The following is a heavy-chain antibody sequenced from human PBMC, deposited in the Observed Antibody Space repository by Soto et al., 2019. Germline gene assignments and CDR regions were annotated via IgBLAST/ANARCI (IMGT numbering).Heavy chain of an antibody. V-gene: IGHV3-21*01. CDR2: ISTGSAYI. D-gene: IGHD2-15*01. Sequence: GGSLRLSCAASGFTFSSYSMIWVRQTPGKGLECVSYISTGSAYIKYADSVKGRFTISRDNAKNSLFLQMNGLRVEDTAVYYCVTDSGYFESWGQGTLVTVSS. CDR3: VTDSGYFES. CDR1: GFTFSSYS. J-gene: IGHJ4*02.